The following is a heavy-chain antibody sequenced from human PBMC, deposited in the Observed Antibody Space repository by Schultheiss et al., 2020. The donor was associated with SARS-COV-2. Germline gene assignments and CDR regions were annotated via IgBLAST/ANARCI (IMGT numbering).Heavy chain of an antibody. J-gene: IGHJ4*02. V-gene: IGHV3-30*19. CDR2: ISYDGSNK. D-gene: IGHD3-3*01. Sequence: GESLKISCAASGFTFSSYGMHWVRQAPGKGLEWVAVISYDGSNKYYADSVKGRFTISRDNSKNTLYLQMNSLGPYDTAVYYCARSNTYYDVWSGPDYWGQGAQVTVSS. CDR3: ARSNTYYDVWSGPDY. CDR1: GFTFSSYG.